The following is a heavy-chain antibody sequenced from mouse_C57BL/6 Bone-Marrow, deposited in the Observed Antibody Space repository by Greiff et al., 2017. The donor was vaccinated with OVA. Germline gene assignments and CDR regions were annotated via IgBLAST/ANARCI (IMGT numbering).Heavy chain of an antibody. V-gene: IGHV14-2*01. CDR1: GFNIKDYY. D-gene: IGHD1-1*01. Sequence: VQLQQSGAELVKPGASVKLSCTASGFNIKDYYMHWVKQRTEQGLEWIGRIDPEDGENKYAPKFQGKATITADTSSNTAYLQLSSLTSEDTAVYYCARGRGYSSTYWYFDVWGTGTTVTVSS. CDR2: IDPEDGEN. CDR3: ARGRGYSSTYWYFDV. J-gene: IGHJ1*03.